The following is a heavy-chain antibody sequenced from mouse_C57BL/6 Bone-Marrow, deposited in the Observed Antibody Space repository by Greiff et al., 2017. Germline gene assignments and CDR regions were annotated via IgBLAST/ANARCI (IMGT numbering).Heavy chain of an antibody. CDR1: GFTFSSYA. D-gene: IGHD1-1*01. CDR3: ARDRGVYYYGSRNYAMDY. Sequence: EVKLQQSGGGLVKPGGSLKLSCAASGFTFSSYAMSWVRQTPEKRLEWVATISDGGSYTYYPDNVKGRFTISRDNAKNNLYLQMSHLKSEDTAMYYCARDRGVYYYGSRNYAMDYWGQGTSVTVSS. V-gene: IGHV5-4*01. J-gene: IGHJ4*01. CDR2: ISDGGSYT.